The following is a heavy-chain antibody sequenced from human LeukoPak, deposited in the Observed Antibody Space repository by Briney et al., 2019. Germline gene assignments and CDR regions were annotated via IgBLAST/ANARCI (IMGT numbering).Heavy chain of an antibody. D-gene: IGHD2-2*02. J-gene: IGHJ5*02. CDR3: AREVGGYCSSTSCYMGDTNWFDP. V-gene: IGHV3-23*01. CDR1: GFTFSSFA. Sequence: PGGSLRLSCAASGFTFSSFAMSWVRQAPGKGLEWVSAISGSGATTYYADSVKGRFTISRDNAKNTLYLQMNSLRAEDTAVYYCAREVGGYCSSTSCYMGDTNWFDPWGQGTLVTVSS. CDR2: ISGSGATT.